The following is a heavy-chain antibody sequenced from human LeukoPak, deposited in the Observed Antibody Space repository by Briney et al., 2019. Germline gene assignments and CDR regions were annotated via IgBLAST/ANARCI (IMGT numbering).Heavy chain of an antibody. CDR3: ARCRVRGKFDY. CDR2: INHSGST. Sequence: SETLSLTCAVYGGSFSGYYWSWIRQPPGKGLEWIGEINHSGSTNYNPSLKSRVTISVDTSKNQFSLKLSSVTAADTAVYYCARCRVRGKFDYWGQGTLVTVSS. V-gene: IGHV4-34*01. D-gene: IGHD3-10*01. J-gene: IGHJ4*02. CDR1: GGSFSGYY.